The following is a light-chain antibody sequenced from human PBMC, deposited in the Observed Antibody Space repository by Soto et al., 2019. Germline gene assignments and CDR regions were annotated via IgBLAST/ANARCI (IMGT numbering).Light chain of an antibody. CDR1: QSVSDTH. J-gene: IGKJ5*01. Sequence: IVLTQPPGALSLSPWESATLSCRASQSVSDTHVAWYQQRPGQASRLLIYDASRRDIGVPDRFIGSGSATDFTLTISGLEPEDFAVYYCHQRSNWPPDTFGQGTRLEIK. CDR2: DAS. CDR3: HQRSNWPPDT. V-gene: IGKV3D-20*02.